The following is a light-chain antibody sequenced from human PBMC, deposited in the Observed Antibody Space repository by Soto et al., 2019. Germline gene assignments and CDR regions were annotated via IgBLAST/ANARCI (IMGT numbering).Light chain of an antibody. CDR2: GAS. Sequence: EIVLTQSPGTLSLSPGERANLSCRASQSVSSSYLAWYQQKPGQAPRLLIYGASSRAIGIPDRFSGSGSGTDFTLTISRLEPEDFAVYYCQQYGSSPPLTFGGGTKVEIK. V-gene: IGKV3-20*01. CDR3: QQYGSSPPLT. CDR1: QSVSSSY. J-gene: IGKJ4*01.